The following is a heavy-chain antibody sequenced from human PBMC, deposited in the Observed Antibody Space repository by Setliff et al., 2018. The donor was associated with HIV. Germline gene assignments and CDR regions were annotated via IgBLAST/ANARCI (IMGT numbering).Heavy chain of an antibody. CDR1: GYTLSELS. D-gene: IGHD3-9*01. CDR3: ATDAYHDLLTGPTPGAFDI. V-gene: IGHV1-24*01. CDR2: FDPEDGET. Sequence: ASVKVSCKVSGYTLSELSMHWVRQAPGEGLEWMGGFDPEDGETIYAEKFQGRVTMTEDTATETAYMELSSLRSEDTAVYYCATDAYHDLLTGPTPGAFDIWGQGTVVTVS. J-gene: IGHJ3*02.